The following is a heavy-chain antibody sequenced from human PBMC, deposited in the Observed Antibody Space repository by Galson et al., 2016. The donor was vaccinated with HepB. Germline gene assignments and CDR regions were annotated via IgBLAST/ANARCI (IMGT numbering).Heavy chain of an antibody. CDR3: TRERAFHCSSSSCSPYYGMDV. J-gene: IGHJ6*02. CDR2: IRSKAYGGTT. V-gene: IGHV3-49*01. CDR1: GFIFGDYA. Sequence: SLRLSCAASGFIFGDYAMSWFRQAPGKGLEWVSFIRSKAYGGTTKYAASVKGRFTISRDGSKSIAYLQMNSLKTEDTAVYYCTRERAFHCSSSSCSPYYGMDVWGQGTTVTVSS. D-gene: IGHD2-15*01.